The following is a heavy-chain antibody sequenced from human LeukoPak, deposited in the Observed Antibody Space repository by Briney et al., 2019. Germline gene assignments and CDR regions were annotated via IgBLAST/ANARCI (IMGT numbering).Heavy chain of an antibody. D-gene: IGHD2-2*01. CDR1: GYTFTSYG. CDR3: AREFNIVVVPAAHGGDY. V-gene: IGHV1-18*01. CDR2: ISAYNGNT. Sequence: ASVKVSCKASGYTFTSYGISWVRQAPGQGLEWMGWISAYNGNTNCAQKLQGRVTMTTDTSTSTAYMELRSLRSDDTAVYYCAREFNIVVVPAAHGGDYWGQGTLVTVSS. J-gene: IGHJ4*02.